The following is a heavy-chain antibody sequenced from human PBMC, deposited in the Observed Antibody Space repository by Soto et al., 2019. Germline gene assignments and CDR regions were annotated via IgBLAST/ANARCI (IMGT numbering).Heavy chain of an antibody. D-gene: IGHD3-3*01. J-gene: IGHJ4*02. CDR2: ISGSVGST. CDR3: AKHDFWTLYNTGLDS. V-gene: IGHV3-23*01. CDR1: GFTFSNYA. Sequence: PGGSLRLSCAASGFTFSNYAINWVRQSPGKGLEWVSVISGSVGSTYYADSVKGRFTITRDNSKNTLYLQMNSLRAEDTAVYYCAKHDFWTLYNTGLDSWGQGALVTVSS.